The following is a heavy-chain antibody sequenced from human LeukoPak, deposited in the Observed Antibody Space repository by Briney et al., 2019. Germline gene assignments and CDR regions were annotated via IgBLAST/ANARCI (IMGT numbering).Heavy chain of an antibody. CDR2: FYYSGST. Sequence: PSETLPLTCTVSGGSISSYYWSWIRQPPGKGLEWIGYFYYSGSTNYNPSLKSRVTISVDTSKNQFSLKLSSVTAADTAVYYCARGGWYQFDSWGQGTLVTVSS. D-gene: IGHD6-19*01. V-gene: IGHV4-59*01. CDR3: ARGGWYQFDS. CDR1: GGSISSYY. J-gene: IGHJ4*02.